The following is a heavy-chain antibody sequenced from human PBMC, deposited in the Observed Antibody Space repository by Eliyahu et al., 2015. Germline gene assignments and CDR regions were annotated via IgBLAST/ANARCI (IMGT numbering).Heavy chain of an antibody. Sequence: QVQLQQSGPGLVKPSQTLXLTCVVSGDSVSSNNVAWNWIRQSPSRGLEWLGRTYYSSKWYNDYAVSVKSRIIINPDTSSNQFSLQLDSVTPEDTAVYYCARGAGSAFDYWGQGTLVTVSS. V-gene: IGHV6-1*01. CDR2: TYYSSKWYN. CDR1: GDSVSSNNVA. CDR3: ARGAGSAFDY. J-gene: IGHJ4*02.